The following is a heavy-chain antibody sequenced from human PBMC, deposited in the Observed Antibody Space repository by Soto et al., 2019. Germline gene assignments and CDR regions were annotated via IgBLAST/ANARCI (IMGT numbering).Heavy chain of an antibody. D-gene: IGHD2-8*02. CDR1: GGSISGSY. J-gene: IGHJ4*02. Sequence: SETLSLTCSVSGGSISGSYCSWIRQSPWKGLEWLGYVYYTGITNYSPSLRSRVSISVDTSKNEFSLRLSSVTAADTAVYFCARSVSVPGAPIDYWGERTQVPVCS. CDR3: ARSVSVPGAPIDY. CDR2: VYYTGIT. V-gene: IGHV4-59*01.